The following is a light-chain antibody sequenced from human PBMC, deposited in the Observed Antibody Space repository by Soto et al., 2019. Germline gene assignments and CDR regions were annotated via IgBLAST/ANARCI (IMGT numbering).Light chain of an antibody. CDR2: AAF. J-gene: IGKJ5*01. CDR1: QDIRYY. CDR3: QHRMNWPLT. Sequence: DFQMTQSPSSLSASVGDSVSITCRAGQDIRYYLAWYQQKPGKAPKLLIYAAFTLQSGVPSRFTGSGSETDFTLTISSLEPEDFAVYYCQHRMNWPLTFGQGTRLEIK. V-gene: IGKV1-27*01.